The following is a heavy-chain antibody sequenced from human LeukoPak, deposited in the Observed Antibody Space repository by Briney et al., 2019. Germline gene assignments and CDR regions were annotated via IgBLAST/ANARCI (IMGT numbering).Heavy chain of an antibody. Sequence: GGSLRLSCAASGFTFSSYAMSWVRQAPGKGLEWVSAISGSGGSTYYADSVKGRFTISGDNSKNTLYLQMNSLRAEDTAVYYCAKGIAVAGRIYFDYWGQGTLVTVSS. CDR1: GFTFSSYA. CDR3: AKGIAVAGRIYFDY. J-gene: IGHJ4*02. V-gene: IGHV3-23*01. CDR2: ISGSGGST. D-gene: IGHD6-19*01.